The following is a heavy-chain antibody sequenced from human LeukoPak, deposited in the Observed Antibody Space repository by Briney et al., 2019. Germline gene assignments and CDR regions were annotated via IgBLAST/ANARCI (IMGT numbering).Heavy chain of an antibody. CDR3: ARVDSSGTWYFDL. Sequence: SQTLSLTCTVSGGSISSGDYYWSWIRQPPGKGLEWIGYIYYSGSTYYNPSLKSRVTISVDMSKNQFSLKLSSVTAADTAVYYCARVDSSGTWYFDLWGRGTLVTVSS. D-gene: IGHD3-22*01. CDR2: IYYSGST. J-gene: IGHJ2*01. V-gene: IGHV4-30-4*01. CDR1: GGSISSGDYY.